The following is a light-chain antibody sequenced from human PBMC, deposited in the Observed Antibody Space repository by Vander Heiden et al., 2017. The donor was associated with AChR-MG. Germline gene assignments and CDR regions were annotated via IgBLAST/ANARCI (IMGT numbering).Light chain of an antibody. V-gene: IGKV1-16*01. Sequence: DIQMPQSPSSLSASVGDRVTITCRGSQGVSNHLAWFQQKPGKAPKSLIYGARSLQSGVPSRFSGSGTGTDFTLTITSLQPEDFATYYCQQYHAYPITFGQGTRLEIQ. CDR3: QQYHAYPIT. J-gene: IGKJ5*01. CDR1: QGVSNH. CDR2: GAR.